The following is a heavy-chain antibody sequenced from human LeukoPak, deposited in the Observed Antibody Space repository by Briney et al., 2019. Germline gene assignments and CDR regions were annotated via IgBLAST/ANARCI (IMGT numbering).Heavy chain of an antibody. CDR2: IYYSGST. Sequence: SQTLSLTCTVSGGSISSGGYYWSWIRQHPGKGLEWIGYIYYSGSTYYNPSLKSRVTISVDTSKNQFSLKLSSVTAADTAVYYCATTSGGSFWFDPWGQGTLVTVSS. J-gene: IGHJ5*02. V-gene: IGHV4-31*03. D-gene: IGHD2-15*01. CDR1: GGSISSGGYY. CDR3: ATTSGGSFWFDP.